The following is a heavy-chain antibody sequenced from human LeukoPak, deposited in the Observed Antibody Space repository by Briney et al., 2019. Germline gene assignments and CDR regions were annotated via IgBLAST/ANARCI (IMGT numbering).Heavy chain of an antibody. V-gene: IGHV1-18*01. CDR2: INTFNGNT. J-gene: IGHJ4*02. CDR3: ARDAPGNCSGGRCYSVS. CDR1: GYPFNDFG. Sequence: GASVKVSCKGSGYPFNDFGITWVRQAPGQGLERMGWINTFNGNTNYAQKVQDRITLTRDTSTSTAFMELRSLRSDDTAAYYCARDAPGNCSGGRCYSVSWGQGTLVTVSS. D-gene: IGHD2-15*01.